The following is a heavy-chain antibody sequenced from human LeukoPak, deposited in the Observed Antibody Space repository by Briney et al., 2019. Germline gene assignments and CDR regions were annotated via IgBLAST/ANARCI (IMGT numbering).Heavy chain of an antibody. D-gene: IGHD2-8*01. Sequence: GGSLRLSCAGSGFTFRSYWMAWVRQAPGKGREGVAYLRQDGSEMYHLDSVKGRLLISRDNAKNSLYLQMDSLRAEDTAVYYCARGVYAFDIWGQGTLITVSS. V-gene: IGHV3-7*01. CDR2: LRQDGSEM. CDR3: ARGVYAFDI. CDR1: GFTFRSYW. J-gene: IGHJ3*02.